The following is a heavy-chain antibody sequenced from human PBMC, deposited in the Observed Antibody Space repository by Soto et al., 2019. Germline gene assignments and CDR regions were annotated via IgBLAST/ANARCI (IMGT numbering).Heavy chain of an antibody. CDR2: ISTSSSSI. CDR1: GFTFSGYS. J-gene: IGHJ6*02. CDR3: ASDLYSRYFEPRGLDV. Sequence: PGGSLRLSCAASGFTFSGYSMNWVRQAPGKGLEWVSCISTSSSSIYYADSVKGRFTISRDDNKNFLFLQMNSLRDEDTAVYYCASDLYSRYFEPRGLDVWGQGTSVTVSS. V-gene: IGHV3-48*02. D-gene: IGHD3-9*01.